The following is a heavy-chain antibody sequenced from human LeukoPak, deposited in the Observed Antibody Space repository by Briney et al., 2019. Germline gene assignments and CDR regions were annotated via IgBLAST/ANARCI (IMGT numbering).Heavy chain of an antibody. CDR3: ARDPSGWTRNWFDP. V-gene: IGHV4-39*07. CDR2: INHSGST. J-gene: IGHJ5*02. D-gene: IGHD6-19*01. CDR1: GGSISSSSYY. Sequence: PSETLSLTCTVSGGSISSSSYYWGWIRQPPGKGLKWIGEINHSGSTNYNPSLKSRVTISVDTSKNQFSLKLSSVTAADTAVYYCARDPSGWTRNWFDPWGQGTLVTVSS.